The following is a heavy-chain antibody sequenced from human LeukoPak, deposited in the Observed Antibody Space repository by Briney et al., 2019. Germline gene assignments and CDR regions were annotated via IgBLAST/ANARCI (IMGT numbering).Heavy chain of an antibody. D-gene: IGHD1-26*01. CDR1: GFTFSSYS. V-gene: IGHV3-21*01. J-gene: IGHJ4*02. Sequence: GGSLRLSCAASGFTFSSYSMNWVRQAPGKGLEWVSSISSSSSYIYYADSVKGRFTISRDNAKNSLYLQMNSLRAEDTAVYYCARDRVGELITGGIVYDYWGQGTLVTVSS. CDR3: ARDRVGELITGGIVYDY. CDR2: ISSSSSYI.